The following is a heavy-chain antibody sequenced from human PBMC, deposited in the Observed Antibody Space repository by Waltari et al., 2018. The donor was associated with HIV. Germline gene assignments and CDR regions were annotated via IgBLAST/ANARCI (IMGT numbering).Heavy chain of an antibody. CDR2: ISAYNGNT. Sequence: QVQLVQSGAEVKKPGASVTVSCKASGYTFTSYVISWVRQAPGQGLEWMGWISAYNGNTNYAQKLQDRVTMTTDTSTSTAYMELRSLRSDDTAVYYCARDRGPYGDYGLDYWGQGTLVTVSS. CDR1: GYTFTSYV. CDR3: ARDRGPYGDYGLDY. J-gene: IGHJ4*02. V-gene: IGHV1-18*01. D-gene: IGHD4-17*01.